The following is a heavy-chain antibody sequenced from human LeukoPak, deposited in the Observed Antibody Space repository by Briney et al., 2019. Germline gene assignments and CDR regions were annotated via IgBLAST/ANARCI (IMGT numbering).Heavy chain of an antibody. CDR2: INPNSGGT. V-gene: IGHV1-2*02. CDR1: GYAFNGYY. D-gene: IGHD2-2*01. J-gene: IGHJ6*04. Sequence: ASVKVSCKASGYAFNGYYMHWVRQAPGQGLEWMGWINPNSGGTNYAQKFQGRVTMTRDTSISTAYMELSRLRYDDTAVYYCASILSYCSSTTCYATGMDVWGKGTTVTASS. CDR3: ASILSYCSSTTCYATGMDV.